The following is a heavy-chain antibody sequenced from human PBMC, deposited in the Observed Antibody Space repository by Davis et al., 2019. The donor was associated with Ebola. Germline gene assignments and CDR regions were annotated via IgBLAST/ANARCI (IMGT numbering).Heavy chain of an antibody. CDR2: TYYYRSKWYI. CDR3: ARGWLRSKFDY. D-gene: IGHD5-12*01. Sequence: HSQTLSLTCAISGDSVSGNNGAWNWIRQSPSRGLEWLGRTYYYRSKWYIDYAESVRGRIIINPDTSKNQLSLQVNSVTPEATVVYYCARGWLRSKFDYWGRGTLVTVSS. CDR1: GDSVSGNNGA. V-gene: IGHV6-1*01. J-gene: IGHJ4*02.